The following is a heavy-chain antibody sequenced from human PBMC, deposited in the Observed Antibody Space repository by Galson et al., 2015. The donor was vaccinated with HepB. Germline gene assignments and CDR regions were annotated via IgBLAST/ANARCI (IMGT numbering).Heavy chain of an antibody. CDR1: GYNIGSRA. CDR2: VNNVGNA. D-gene: IGHD2-15*01. CDR3: AKDYPSGGWPVFDY. V-gene: IGHV3-23*01. J-gene: IGHJ4*02. Sequence: SLRLSCAASGYNIGSRAVSWVRQAPGKGPEWIASVNNVGNAYYANSVKGRFTVSRDDSKNTLFLEMNSLRVEDTGVYYCAKDYPSGGWPVFDYWGQGTLVTVAS.